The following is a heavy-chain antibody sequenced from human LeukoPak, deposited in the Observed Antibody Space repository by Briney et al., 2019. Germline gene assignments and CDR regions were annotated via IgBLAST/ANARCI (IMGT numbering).Heavy chain of an antibody. D-gene: IGHD6-13*01. CDR2: FDPEDGET. J-gene: IGHJ4*02. V-gene: IGHV1-24*01. Sequence: ASVKVSCKVSGYTLTELSTHWVRQAPGKGLEWKGGFDPEDGETIYAQKFQGRVTMTEDTSTDTAYMELSSLRSEDTAVYYCATVWDSSSWYFFWGQGTLVTVSS. CDR3: ATVWDSSSWYFF. CDR1: GYTLTELS.